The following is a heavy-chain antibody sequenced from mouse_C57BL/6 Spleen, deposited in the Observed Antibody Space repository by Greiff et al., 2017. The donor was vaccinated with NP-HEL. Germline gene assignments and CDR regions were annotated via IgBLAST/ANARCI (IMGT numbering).Heavy chain of an antibody. CDR1: GYTFTDYY. CDR2: INPNNGGT. CDR3: ARWCNWVLGY. V-gene: IGHV1-26*01. J-gene: IGHJ2*01. Sequence: EVQLQQSGPELVKPGASVKISCKASGYTFTDYYMNWVKQSHGKSLEWIGDINPNNGGTSYNQKFKGKATLTVDKSSSTAYMELRSLTSEDSAVYYCARWCNWVLGYWGQGTTLTVSS. D-gene: IGHD4-1*01.